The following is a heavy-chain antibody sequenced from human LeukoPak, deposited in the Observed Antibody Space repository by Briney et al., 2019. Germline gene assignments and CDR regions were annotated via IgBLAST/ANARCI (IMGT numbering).Heavy chain of an antibody. Sequence: SVTVSCKASRGTFSSYAISWLRQPPGQGLDWMGGIIAIFGTANYVQSFQGRVTITADKSTSTAYMELCSLRSEDTAVYYCASLSYNWIDAESSYFDYWGQGTLDTVSS. D-gene: IGHD1-1*01. V-gene: IGHV1-69*06. CDR3: ASLSYNWIDAESSYFDY. J-gene: IGHJ4*02. CDR1: RGTFSSYA. CDR2: IIAIFGTA.